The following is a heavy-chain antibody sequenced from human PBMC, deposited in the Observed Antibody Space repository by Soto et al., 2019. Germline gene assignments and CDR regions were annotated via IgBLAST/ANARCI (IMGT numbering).Heavy chain of an antibody. D-gene: IGHD2-2*03. J-gene: IGHJ4*02. CDR2: IWYDGSKE. Sequence: QVQLVESGGGVVQPGRSLRLSCAASGFTFSSYGMHWVRQAPGKGLEWVAVIWYDGSKEYYGDSVKGRFTISRDNSKNTLSLQMTSLRDEDTGVYYCAAMDAWRQDYWGQGALVTVSS. V-gene: IGHV3-33*01. CDR1: GFTFSSYG. CDR3: AAMDAWRQDY.